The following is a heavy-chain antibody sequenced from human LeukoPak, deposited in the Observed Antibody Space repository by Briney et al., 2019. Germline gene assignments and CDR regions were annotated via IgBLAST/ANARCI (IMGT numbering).Heavy chain of an antibody. CDR1: GFPVSRNY. Sequence: GGSLRLSCAAPGFPVSRNYMSWVRQAPGKGLGWVSVIYSGGSTYYADSVKGRFTISRDNSKNTLYLQMNSLRAEDTAVYYCHTGGSSEGGAFDIWGQGTMVTVSS. CDR2: IYSGGST. J-gene: IGHJ3*02. V-gene: IGHV3-66*01. D-gene: IGHD1-26*01. CDR3: HTGGSSEGGAFDI.